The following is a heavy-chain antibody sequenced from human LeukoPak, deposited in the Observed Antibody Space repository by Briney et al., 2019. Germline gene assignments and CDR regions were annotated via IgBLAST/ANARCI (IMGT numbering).Heavy chain of an antibody. Sequence: SETLPLTCAVYGGSFSGYYWSWIRQPPGKGLEWIGEINHSGSTNYNPSLKSRVTISVDTSKNQFSLKLSSVTAADTAVYYCARVHDTSGHYDFDYWGQGTQVTVSS. CDR3: ARVHDTSGHYDFDY. J-gene: IGHJ4*02. CDR2: INHSGST. V-gene: IGHV4-34*01. D-gene: IGHD3-22*01. CDR1: GGSFSGYY.